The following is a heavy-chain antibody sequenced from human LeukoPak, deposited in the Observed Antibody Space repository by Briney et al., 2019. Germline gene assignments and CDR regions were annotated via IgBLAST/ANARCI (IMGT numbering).Heavy chain of an antibody. V-gene: IGHV3-7*01. J-gene: IGHJ5*02. CDR2: IQPDGSEQ. CDR1: GFTFSSYG. CDR3: ASQSFARFDP. Sequence: GGSLRLSCAASGFTFSSYGMYWVRQAPGKGLEWVGNIQPDGSEQYPVDSVKGRFTISRDNARNSLFLQMNSLRVEDTAVYYCASQSFARFDPWGQGTLVTVSS. D-gene: IGHD3-16*01.